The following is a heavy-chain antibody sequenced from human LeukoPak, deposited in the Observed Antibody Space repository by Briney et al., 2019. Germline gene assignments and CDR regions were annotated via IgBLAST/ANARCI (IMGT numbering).Heavy chain of an antibody. V-gene: IGHV4-34*01. CDR2: INHSGST. J-gene: IGHJ4*02. Sequence: XSXIRXPPGKGLEWIGEINHSGSTNYNPSLKSRVTISVDTSKNQFSLKLSSVTAADTAVYYCARGYLRDYWGQGTPVTVSS. CDR3: ARGYLRDY.